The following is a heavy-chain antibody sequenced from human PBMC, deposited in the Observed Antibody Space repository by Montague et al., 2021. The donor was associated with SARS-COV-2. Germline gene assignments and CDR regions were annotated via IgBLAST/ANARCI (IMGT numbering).Heavy chain of an antibody. Sequence: SETLSPTCTVSGGLSNTDPSNSDFWGWIRQTPGKELEWIGWIHYNGYTNYNPSLKSRVTISIDTSKRYFSLRLNFLTATDTAVYYCARGHIFGPGARGLEHWGQGTLVTVAS. CDR3: ARGHIFGPGARGLEH. J-gene: IGHJ1*01. CDR1: GGLSNTDPSNSDF. D-gene: IGHD1-26*01. V-gene: IGHV4-61*05. CDR2: IHYNGYT.